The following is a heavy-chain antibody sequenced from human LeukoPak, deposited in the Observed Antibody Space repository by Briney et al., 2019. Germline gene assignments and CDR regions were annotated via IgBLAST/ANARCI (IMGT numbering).Heavy chain of an antibody. CDR3: ARERVGATFFDY. CDR2: ISGSGGST. CDR1: GFTFSSYA. D-gene: IGHD1-26*01. J-gene: IGHJ4*02. V-gene: IGHV3-23*01. Sequence: GRSLRLSCAASGFTFSSYAMSWVRQAPGKGLEWVSAISGSGGSTYYADSVKGRFTISRDNSKNTLYLQMNSLRAEDTAVYYCARERVGATFFDYWGQGTLVTVSS.